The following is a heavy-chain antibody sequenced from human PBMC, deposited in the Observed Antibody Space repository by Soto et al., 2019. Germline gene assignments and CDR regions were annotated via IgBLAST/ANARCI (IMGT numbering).Heavy chain of an antibody. D-gene: IGHD3-10*01. CDR1: GFTFSNYW. J-gene: IGHJ4*02. V-gene: IGHV3-74*01. Sequence: EVQLVESGGGLVQPGGSLRLSCAASGFTFSNYWMHWFRQAPGKGLVWVSRINATGSGTSDADSVKGRFSISRDNAEDTLSLQMNSLRGEDTAVYYCARVSNGEYSFYYWGQGTLVTVSS. CDR3: ARVSNGEYSFYY. CDR2: INATGSGT.